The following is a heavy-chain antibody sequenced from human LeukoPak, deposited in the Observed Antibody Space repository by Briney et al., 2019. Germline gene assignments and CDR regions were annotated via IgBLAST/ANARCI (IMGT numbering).Heavy chain of an antibody. CDR1: GGSISSYY. Sequence: PSETLSLTWTVSGGSISSYYCSWIRQPARKGLELIGRIYTSGSTNYNPSLKSRVNMSVDTSKNQLSLKLSALTAADTAMYYCAREWAYGSEPYRQVYLQHWGQGTLVSVSS. V-gene: IGHV4-4*07. CDR2: IYTSGST. D-gene: IGHD3-10*01. J-gene: IGHJ1*01. CDR3: AREWAYGSEPYRQVYLQH.